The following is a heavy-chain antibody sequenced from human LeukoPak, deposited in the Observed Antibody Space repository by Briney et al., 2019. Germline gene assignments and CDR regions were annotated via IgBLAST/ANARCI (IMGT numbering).Heavy chain of an antibody. CDR1: GFTFSDYC. Sequence: GGSLRLSCTTSGFTFSDYCMTWVRQAPGKGLEWVASILQDGRAKNYVDSVKGRFTISRDNAKNSLFLQMNTLRAEDTAVYYCARGPLRFLEWFDYFDYWGQGTLVTVSS. J-gene: IGHJ4*02. V-gene: IGHV3-7*01. CDR3: ARGPLRFLEWFDYFDY. D-gene: IGHD3-3*01. CDR2: ILQDGRAK.